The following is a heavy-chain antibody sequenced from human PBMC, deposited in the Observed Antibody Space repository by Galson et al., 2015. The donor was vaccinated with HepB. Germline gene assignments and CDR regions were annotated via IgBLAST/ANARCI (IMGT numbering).Heavy chain of an antibody. CDR3: ARALLGVGMVRGALNY. CDR1: GYTFTSYY. V-gene: IGHV1-46*01. Sequence: SVKVSCKASGYTFTSYYMHWVRQAPGQGLEWMGIINPSGGSTSYAQKFQGRVTMTRDTSTSTVYMELSSLRSEDTAVYYCARALLGVGMVRGALNYWGQGTLVTVSS. CDR2: INPSGGST. D-gene: IGHD3-10*01. J-gene: IGHJ4*02.